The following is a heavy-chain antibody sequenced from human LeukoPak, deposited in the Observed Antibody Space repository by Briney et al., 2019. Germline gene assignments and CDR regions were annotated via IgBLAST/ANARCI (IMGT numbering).Heavy chain of an antibody. Sequence: GRSLRLSCAASGFTFSSYAMHWVRQAPGKGLEWLAVISYDESKKYYADSVKGRFTISRDKSENTLYLQMNSLRAEDTAVYYCAESGGGYYDTSGSVWGQGTMVTVSP. CDR3: AESGGGYYDTSGSV. CDR2: ISYDESKK. CDR1: GFTFSSYA. V-gene: IGHV3-30*01. J-gene: IGHJ3*01. D-gene: IGHD3-22*01.